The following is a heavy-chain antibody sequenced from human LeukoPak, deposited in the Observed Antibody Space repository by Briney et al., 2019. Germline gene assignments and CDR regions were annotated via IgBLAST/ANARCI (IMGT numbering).Heavy chain of an antibody. CDR1: EFTFSSYA. CDR2: ISGSGDNT. CDR3: AKESYYDSSGSFYFDY. J-gene: IGHJ4*02. V-gene: IGHV3-23*01. D-gene: IGHD3-22*01. Sequence: PGGSLRLSCAASEFTFSSYAMSWVRQAPGKGLEWVSGISGSGDNTYYADSVKGRFTISRDNSKNTLYVQVNSLGTEDTAAYYCAKESYYDSSGSFYFDYWGQGTLVTVSS.